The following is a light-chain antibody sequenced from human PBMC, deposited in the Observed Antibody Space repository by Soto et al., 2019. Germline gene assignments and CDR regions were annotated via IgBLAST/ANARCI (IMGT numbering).Light chain of an antibody. V-gene: IGKV2-28*01. J-gene: IGKJ1*01. CDR3: MKTLQTPYT. CDR1: QSLLHSDGDNY. Sequence: DIVMTQSPLSLPVTPGEPASISCKSSQSLLHSDGDNYLEWYVQKAGQSPQLLIYLVSHRASGVPDRLSGSGSGTDFTLKISKVEADDVGVYYCMKTLQTPYTFGQGTKVEIK. CDR2: LVS.